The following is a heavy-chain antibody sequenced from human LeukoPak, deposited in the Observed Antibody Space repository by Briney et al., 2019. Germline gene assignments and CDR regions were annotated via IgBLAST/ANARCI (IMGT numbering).Heavy chain of an antibody. D-gene: IGHD3-10*01. CDR1: GDSITNTDFF. J-gene: IGHJ4*02. V-gene: IGHV4-39*01. CDR3: ARLGGSLAHISGSYPDF. CDR2: INHSGTI. Sequence: NPSETLPLTCIVSGDSITNTDFFWGWIRQPPGKGLEWIANINHSGTIYYNPSLKSRVTISRDTSKNQFSLKVTSVTAADTAVYYCARLGGSLAHISGSYPDFWGQGILVTVSS.